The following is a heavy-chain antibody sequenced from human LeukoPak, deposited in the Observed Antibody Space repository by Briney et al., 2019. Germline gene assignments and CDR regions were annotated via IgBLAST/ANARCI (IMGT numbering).Heavy chain of an antibody. CDR3: ARVTRRAYDILTGYYDAFDI. V-gene: IGHV4-4*07. Sequence: SETLSLTCTVSGGSISSYYWSWIRQPAGKELEWIGRIYTSGSTNYNPSLKSRVTMSVDTSKNQFSLKLSSVTAADTAVYYCARVTRRAYDILTGYYDAFDIWGQGTMVTVSS. CDR2: IYTSGST. J-gene: IGHJ3*02. CDR1: GGSISSYY. D-gene: IGHD3-9*01.